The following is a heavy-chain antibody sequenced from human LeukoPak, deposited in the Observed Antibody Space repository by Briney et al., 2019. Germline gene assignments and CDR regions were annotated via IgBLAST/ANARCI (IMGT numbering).Heavy chain of an antibody. CDR2: IYYSGGT. V-gene: IGHV4-59*01. J-gene: IGHJ4*02. Sequence: SETLSLTCSVSGGSINNYYWSWIRQPPGKGLEWIGYIYYSGGTNYSPSLKSRVTMSVDTSKNQFSLKLSSVTAADTAVYYCARSIYTTSSHPYFFDYWGQGTLVTVSS. CDR3: ARSIYTTSSHPYFFDY. D-gene: IGHD6-6*01. CDR1: GGSINNYY.